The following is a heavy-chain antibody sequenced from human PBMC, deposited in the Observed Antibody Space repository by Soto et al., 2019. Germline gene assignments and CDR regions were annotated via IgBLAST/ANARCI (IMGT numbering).Heavy chain of an antibody. D-gene: IGHD2-2*01. J-gene: IGHJ6*02. V-gene: IGHV4-59*12. CDR2: IYYSGST. CDR1: GGSISSYY. Sequence: SETLSLTCTVSGGSISSYYWSWIRQPPGKGLEWIGYIYYSGSTNYNPSLKSRVTISVDTSKNQFSLKLSSVTAADTAVYYCARWVLPAAMISSYYYGMDVWGQGTTVTVSS. CDR3: ARWVLPAAMISSYYYGMDV.